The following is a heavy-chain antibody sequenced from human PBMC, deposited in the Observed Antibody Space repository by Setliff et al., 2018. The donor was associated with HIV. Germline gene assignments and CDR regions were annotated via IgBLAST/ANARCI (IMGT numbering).Heavy chain of an antibody. CDR1: GDSIGFSGYF. D-gene: IGHD6-13*01. V-gene: IGHV4-31*03. CDR3: AREPDKIAAADS. J-gene: IGHJ4*02. Sequence: SETLSLTCTVSGDSIGFSGYFWGWIRQHPGKGLEWIGYIYYSGSTFYNPSLKSRAAISIDTSKNQFFLKLKSVTVADTAVYYCAREPDKIAAADSWGQGTLVTVSS. CDR2: IYYSGST.